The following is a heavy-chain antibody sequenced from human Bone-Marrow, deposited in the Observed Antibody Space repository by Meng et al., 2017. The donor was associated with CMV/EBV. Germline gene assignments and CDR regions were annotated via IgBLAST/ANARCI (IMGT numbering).Heavy chain of an antibody. CDR2: IGTAGDT. CDR1: GFTFSRYD. Sequence: GGSLRLSCAASGFTFSRYDMHWVRQATGKGLEWVSAIGTAGDTYSPGSVKGRFTISRENAKSSLYLQMNNLRAGDTAVYYCARGLAVAGTKASLDAFDIWGQGKMVTVSS. J-gene: IGHJ3*02. V-gene: IGHV3-13*01. CDR3: ARGLAVAGTKASLDAFDI. D-gene: IGHD6-19*01.